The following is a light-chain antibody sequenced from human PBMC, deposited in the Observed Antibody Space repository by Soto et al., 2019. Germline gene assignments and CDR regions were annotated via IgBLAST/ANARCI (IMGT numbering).Light chain of an antibody. Sequence: DIVLTQSPGTLSLSPGERAILSCRASQTIYSSYLAWYQQKPGQAPRLLIYGASTRATGLPDRFRGSGSGTDFTLSISRLEPEDFAVYYCQQYGSSPSTFGQGTKLEI. V-gene: IGKV3-20*01. J-gene: IGKJ2*02. CDR1: QTIYSSY. CDR2: GAS. CDR3: QQYGSSPST.